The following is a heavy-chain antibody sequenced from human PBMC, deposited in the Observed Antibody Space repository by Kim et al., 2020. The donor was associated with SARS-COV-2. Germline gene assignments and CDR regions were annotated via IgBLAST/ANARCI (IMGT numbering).Heavy chain of an antibody. CDR2: IYYSGST. J-gene: IGHJ4*02. CDR1: GGSISSYY. CDR3: ARRAPAAIYDY. Sequence: SETLSLTCTVSGGSISSYYWSWIRQPPGKGLEWIGYIYYSGSTNYNPSLKSRVTISVDTSKNQFSLKLSSVTAADTAVYYCARRAPAAIYDYWGQGTLVTVSS. V-gene: IGHV4-59*01. D-gene: IGHD2-2*01.